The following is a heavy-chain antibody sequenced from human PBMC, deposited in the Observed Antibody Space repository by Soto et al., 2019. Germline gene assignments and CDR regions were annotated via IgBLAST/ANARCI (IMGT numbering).Heavy chain of an antibody. Sequence: GGSLRLSCAASGFTLSSYTMHWVRQAPGKGLEWVASISESRSSIYYADSVKGRFTISRDSAENSLFLQMTSLTAADTAVYYCARPSTQTRFWNWFDPWGQGTLVTVSS. V-gene: IGHV3-21*01. CDR1: GFTLSSYT. CDR3: ARPSTQTRFWNWFDP. J-gene: IGHJ5*02. CDR2: ISESRSSI.